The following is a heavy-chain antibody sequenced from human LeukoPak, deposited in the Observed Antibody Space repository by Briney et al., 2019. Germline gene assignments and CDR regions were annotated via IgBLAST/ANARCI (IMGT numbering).Heavy chain of an antibody. CDR2: ISSSVSTI. CDR3: ARINRASYYDSSGYFDY. CDR1: GFTFSDYY. J-gene: IGHJ4*02. D-gene: IGHD3-22*01. V-gene: IGHV3-11*01. Sequence: GGSLRLSCAASGFTFSDYYMSWIRQAPGKGLGWVSYISSSVSTIYYANSGTARFTISRDNAKNSLYLQMNSLRAEDTAVYYCARINRASYYDSSGYFDYWGPGTLVTASS.